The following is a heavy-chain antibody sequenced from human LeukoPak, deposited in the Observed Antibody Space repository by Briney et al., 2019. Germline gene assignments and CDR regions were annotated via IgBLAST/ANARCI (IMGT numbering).Heavy chain of an antibody. CDR3: ARTWGRGAPYYYYYYMDV. D-gene: IGHD3-10*01. V-gene: IGHV1-3*03. CDR1: GYTFTSYT. J-gene: IGHJ6*03. Sequence: ASVKLSCKASGYTFTSYTMHWVRQAPGQRLEWMGWINTGNGNTKYSQEFQGRVTITRDTSASTAYMELSSLRSEDMAVYYCARTWGRGAPYYYYYYMDVWGKGTTVTISS. CDR2: INTGNGNT.